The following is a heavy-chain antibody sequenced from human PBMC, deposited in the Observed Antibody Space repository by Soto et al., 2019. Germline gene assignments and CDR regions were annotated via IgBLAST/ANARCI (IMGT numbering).Heavy chain of an antibody. Sequence: GGSLRLSCAASGFTFNIYGMHWVRQAPDKGLEWVALISYDGSNQYYADSVKGRFTISRDNSKDTLFLQMNSLRADDTAVYYCAKDQASGQGSFDSWGQGTLVTVSS. CDR3: AKDQASGQGSFDS. V-gene: IGHV3-30*18. CDR2: ISYDGSNQ. CDR1: GFTFNIYG. J-gene: IGHJ4*02.